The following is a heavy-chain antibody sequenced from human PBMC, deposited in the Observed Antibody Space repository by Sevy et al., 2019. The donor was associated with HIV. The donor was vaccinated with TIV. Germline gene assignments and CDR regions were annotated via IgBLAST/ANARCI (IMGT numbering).Heavy chain of an antibody. CDR1: GGSITSLY. CDR3: AGENAWGRGYS. D-gene: IGHD1-26*01. CDR2: INYNGHT. Sequence: ETLSLTCTVSGGSITSLYWNWIRQPPGKGLEWIANINYNGHTNYNPPLKSRVTLSLDTSKNQFSLRLSSVTAADTAMYYCAGENAWGRGYSWGQGTLVTVSS. V-gene: IGHV4-59*08. J-gene: IGHJ4*02.